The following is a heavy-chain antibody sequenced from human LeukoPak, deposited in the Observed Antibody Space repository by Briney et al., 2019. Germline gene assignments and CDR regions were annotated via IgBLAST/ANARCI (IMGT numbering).Heavy chain of an antibody. CDR2: YSSSSTYI. J-gene: IGHJ4*02. CDR1: GFTFSDYS. V-gene: IGHV3-21*01. Sequence: GGSLRLSCAASGFTFSDYSMNWVRQAPGKGLEWVSSYSSSSTYIYYADSLKGRFTISRDNAKNSLYLQMNSLRAEDTAVYYCARNKGSGSYCFDYWGQGTLVTVSS. CDR3: ARNKGSGSYCFDY. D-gene: IGHD3-10*01.